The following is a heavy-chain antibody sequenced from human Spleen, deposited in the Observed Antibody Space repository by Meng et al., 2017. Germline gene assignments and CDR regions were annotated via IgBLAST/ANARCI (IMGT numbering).Heavy chain of an antibody. Sequence: QVQLAPSGAEVKKPGASVKVSCKASGYTFTTYTMHWVRQAPGQGLEWLGLINTNTGNPTYAPGFTGRFVFSLDTSISTAYLQISGLRAEDTAMYYCARTKEYYDSSFDLWGQGTVVTVSS. CDR2: INTNTGNP. D-gene: IGHD3-22*01. J-gene: IGHJ4*02. CDR1: GYTFTTYT. V-gene: IGHV7-4-1*02. CDR3: ARTKEYYDSSFDL.